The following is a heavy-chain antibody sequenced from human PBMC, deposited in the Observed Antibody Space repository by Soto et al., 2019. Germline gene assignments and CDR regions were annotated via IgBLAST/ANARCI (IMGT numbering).Heavy chain of an antibody. CDR1: GGSISSSNW. Sequence: SETLSLTCAVSGGSISSSNWWSWVRQPPGKGLEWIGEIYHSGSTNYNPSLKSRVTVSVDESKNQFSLKLSSVTAADTAVYYCARGVEADGNGTRGYGMDVWGQGTTVTVSS. CDR2: IYHSGST. V-gene: IGHV4-4*02. CDR3: ARGVEADGNGTRGYGMDV. J-gene: IGHJ6*02. D-gene: IGHD6-13*01.